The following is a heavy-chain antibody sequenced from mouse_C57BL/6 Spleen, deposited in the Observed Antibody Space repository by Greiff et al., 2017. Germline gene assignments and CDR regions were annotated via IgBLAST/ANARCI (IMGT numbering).Heavy chain of an antibody. CDR2: IYPGNGDT. CDR3: AKHYGYDVYAMDY. D-gene: IGHD2-2*01. Sequence: SGAELVRPGASVKMSCKASGYTFTSYNMHWVKQTPSQGLEWIGAIYPGNGDTSYNQKFKGKATLTVDKSSSTAYMQLSSLTSEDSAVYFCAKHYGYDVYAMDYWGQGTSVTVSS. V-gene: IGHV1-12*01. J-gene: IGHJ4*01. CDR1: GYTFTSYN.